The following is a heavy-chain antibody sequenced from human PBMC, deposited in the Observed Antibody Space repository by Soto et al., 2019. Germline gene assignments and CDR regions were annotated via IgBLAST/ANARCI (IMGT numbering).Heavy chain of an antibody. CDR1: GYTFTSYY. J-gene: IGHJ5*02. CDR2: INPSGGST. D-gene: IGHD3-3*01. CDR3: ARDLGVDYDFWSGYYRLVGWFDP. Sequence: GASVKVSCKASGYTFTSYYMHWVRQAPGQGLEWMGIINPSGGSTSYAQKFQGRVTMTRDTSTSTVCMELGSLRSEDTAVYYCARDLGVDYDFWSGYYRLVGWFDPWGQATLVTVSS. V-gene: IGHV1-46*03.